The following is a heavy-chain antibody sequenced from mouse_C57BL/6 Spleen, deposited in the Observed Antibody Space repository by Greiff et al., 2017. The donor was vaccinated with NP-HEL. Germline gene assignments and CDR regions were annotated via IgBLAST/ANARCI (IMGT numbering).Heavy chain of an antibody. Sequence: VQLQQSGPELVKPGASVKIPCKASGYTFTDYNMDWVKQSHGKSLEWIGDINPNNGGTIYNQKFKGKATLTVDKSSSTAYMELRSLTSGDTAVYYCARRGITTWDYYAMDYWGQGTSVTVSS. V-gene: IGHV1-18*01. CDR1: GYTFTDYN. CDR2: INPNNGGT. J-gene: IGHJ4*01. D-gene: IGHD2-4*01. CDR3: ARRGITTWDYYAMDY.